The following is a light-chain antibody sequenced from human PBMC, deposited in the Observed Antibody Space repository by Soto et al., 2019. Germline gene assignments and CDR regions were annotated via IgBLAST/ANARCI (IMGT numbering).Light chain of an antibody. CDR2: EVS. J-gene: IGLJ1*01. Sequence: QSALTQPASVSGSPGQSITISCTGTSSDVGGYNYVSWYQQHPGKAPKLMIYEVSNRPSGVSNRFSGSKSGNTASLTISGLQAEDEADYYCISYTGKSASYVFGTGTKLTVL. V-gene: IGLV2-14*01. CDR3: ISYTGKSASYV. CDR1: SSDVGGYNY.